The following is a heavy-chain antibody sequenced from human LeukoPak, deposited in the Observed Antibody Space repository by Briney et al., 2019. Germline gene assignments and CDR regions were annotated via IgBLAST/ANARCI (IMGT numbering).Heavy chain of an antibody. CDR3: ARDRRFGEFDY. J-gene: IGHJ4*02. D-gene: IGHD3-10*01. Sequence: PGGSLRLSCAASGFTFSSYEMNWVRQAPGKGLEWVSYIRSSGSTIYYADSVKGRFTISRDNAKNSLYLQMNSLRAEDTAVYYCARDRRFGEFDYWGQGTLVTVSS. CDR2: IRSSGSTI. V-gene: IGHV3-48*03. CDR1: GFTFSSYE.